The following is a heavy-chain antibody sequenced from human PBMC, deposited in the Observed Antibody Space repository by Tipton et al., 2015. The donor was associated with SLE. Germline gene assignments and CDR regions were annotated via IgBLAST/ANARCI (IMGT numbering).Heavy chain of an antibody. V-gene: IGHV3-23*01. J-gene: IGHJ4*02. CDR3: AKDGGSYQGEFDY. D-gene: IGHD1-26*01. CDR1: GFTFSSYV. CDR2: ISGSGGSI. Sequence: GSLRLSCAASGFTFSSYVMHWVRQAPGKGLEWVSAISGSGGSIYFPDSVKGRFTISRDNSKNTLYLQMNSLRAEDTAVYYCAKDGGSYQGEFDYWGQGTLVTASS.